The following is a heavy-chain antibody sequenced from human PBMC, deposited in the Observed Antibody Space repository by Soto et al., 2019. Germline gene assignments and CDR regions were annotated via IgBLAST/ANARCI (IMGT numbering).Heavy chain of an antibody. CDR1: GGTFSSYA. J-gene: IGHJ6*02. CDR3: ARKFGELSAYYYYGMDV. V-gene: IGHV1-69*13. Sequence: SVKVSCKASGGTFSSYASSWVRQAPGQGLEWVGGIIPIFGTANYAQKFQGRVTITADECTSTAYMELSSLRSEDTAVYYCARKFGELSAYYYYGMDVWGQGTTVTVSS. D-gene: IGHD3-10*01. CDR2: IIPIFGTA.